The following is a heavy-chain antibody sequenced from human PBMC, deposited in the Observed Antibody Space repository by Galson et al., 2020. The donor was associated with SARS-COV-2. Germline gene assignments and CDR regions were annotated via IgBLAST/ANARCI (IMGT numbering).Heavy chain of an antibody. D-gene: IGHD3-9*01. CDR2: IYYSGST. J-gene: IGHJ6*02. CDR3: ARGRHYDILTGLGGYYYGMDV. Sequence: ETSETLSLTCTVSGGSISSYYWSWIRQPPGKGLEWIGYIYYSGSTNYNPSLKSRVTISVDTSKNQFSLKLSSVTAADTAVYYCARGRHYDILTGLGGYYYGMDVWGQGTTVTVSS. V-gene: IGHV4-59*01. CDR1: GGSISSYY.